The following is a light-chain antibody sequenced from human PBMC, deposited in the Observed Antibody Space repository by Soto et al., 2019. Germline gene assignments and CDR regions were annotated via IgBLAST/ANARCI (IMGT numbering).Light chain of an antibody. CDR3: QQYNSYPYT. Sequence: DIQMTQSPSSLSASVGDRVTITCRASQSISTWLAWYQQQPGKAPKLLIYKASSLESGVPSRFSGSGSGTEFTLTVSSLQPDDFATYYCQQYNSYPYTFGQGTELEIK. J-gene: IGKJ2*01. V-gene: IGKV1-5*03. CDR1: QSISTW. CDR2: KAS.